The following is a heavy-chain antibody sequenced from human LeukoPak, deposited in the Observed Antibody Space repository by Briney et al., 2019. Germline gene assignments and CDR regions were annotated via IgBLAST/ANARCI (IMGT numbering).Heavy chain of an antibody. J-gene: IGHJ4*02. D-gene: IGHD4-17*01. CDR1: GFTFSSYE. CDR3: ARGDYGDYEGY. V-gene: IGHV3-48*03. Sequence: PGGSLRLSCAASGFTFSSYEMNWVRQAPGKGLEWVSYISSSGSTIYYADSVKGRFTISRDNAKISLYLQMNSLRAEDTAVYYCARGDYGDYEGYWGQGTLVTVSS. CDR2: ISSSGSTI.